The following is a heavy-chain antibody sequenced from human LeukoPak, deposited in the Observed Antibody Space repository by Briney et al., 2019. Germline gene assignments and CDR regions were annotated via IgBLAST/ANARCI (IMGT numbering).Heavy chain of an antibody. D-gene: IGHD5-18*01. V-gene: IGHV3-21*01. J-gene: IGHJ3*02. CDR3: AREGGYSYGIDAFDI. CDR1: GFTFSSYG. CDR2: ISSSSSYI. Sequence: GGSLRLSCAASGFTFSSYGMNWVRQAPGKGLEWVSSISSSSSYIYYADSVKGRFTISRDNAKNSLYLQMNSLRAEDTAVYYCAREGGYSYGIDAFDIWGQGTMVTVSS.